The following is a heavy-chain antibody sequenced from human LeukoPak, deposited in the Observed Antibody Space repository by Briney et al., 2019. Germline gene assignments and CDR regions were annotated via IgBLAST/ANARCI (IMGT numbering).Heavy chain of an antibody. CDR3: ARGGAGLAV. D-gene: IGHD3-16*01. V-gene: IGHV3-74*01. Sequence: PGGSLRLSCAASGFTLSSYWMHWARQAPGKGLVWVSRITSDGSTTNYADSVKGRFTISRDNAKNTLYLQMNSLRAEDTAVYYCARGGAGLAVWGQGTTVTVSS. CDR1: GFTLSSYW. CDR2: ITSDGSTT. J-gene: IGHJ6*02.